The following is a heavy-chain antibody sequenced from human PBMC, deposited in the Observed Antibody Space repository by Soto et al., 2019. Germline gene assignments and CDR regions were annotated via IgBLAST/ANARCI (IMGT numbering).Heavy chain of an antibody. CDR2: IIPIFGTA. D-gene: IGHD2-21*02. CDR3: ARAWVVVTAPDY. CDR1: GGTFSSYA. Sequence: SVKVSCKASGGTFSSYAISWVRQAPGQGLEWMGGIIPIFGTAKYSQKFQGRVTITRDTSASTAYMELSSLRSEDTAVYYCARAWVVVTAPDYWGQGTLVTVSS. V-gene: IGHV1-69*05. J-gene: IGHJ4*02.